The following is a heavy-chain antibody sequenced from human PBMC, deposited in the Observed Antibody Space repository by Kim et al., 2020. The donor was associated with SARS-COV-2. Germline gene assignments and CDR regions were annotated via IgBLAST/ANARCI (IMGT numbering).Heavy chain of an antibody. CDR3: ARNKDWYFDF. CDR2: IWYDGSNK. J-gene: IGHJ2*01. V-gene: IGHV3-33*01. CDR1: GFTFSNYG. Sequence: GGSLRLSCVASGFTFSNYGMHWVRQAPGKGLEWVAIIWYDGSNKYHADSVKGRFTVSRDNSENTLYLQMNSLRVEDTAVYYCARNKDWYFDFWGRGTLVTVSS.